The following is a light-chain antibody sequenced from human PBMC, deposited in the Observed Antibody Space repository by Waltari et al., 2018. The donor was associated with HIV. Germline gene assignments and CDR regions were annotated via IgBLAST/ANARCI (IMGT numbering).Light chain of an antibody. CDR1: SSNKGSFY. V-gene: IGLV1-47*01. CDR2: RNN. J-gene: IGLJ2*01. CDR3: AAWDGSHVV. Sequence: QSVLTKPCSASGTPGQRVTRLCSGCSSNKGSFYVYWYQQLPGTAPKLLIYRNNQRPSGVPDRFSGSKSGTSASLAISGLRSEDEADYYCAAWDGSHVVFGGGTKLTVL.